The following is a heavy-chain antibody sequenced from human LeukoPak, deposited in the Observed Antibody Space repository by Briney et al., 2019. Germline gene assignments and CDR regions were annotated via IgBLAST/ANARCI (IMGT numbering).Heavy chain of an antibody. V-gene: IGHV4-4*07. D-gene: IGHD6-13*01. CDR3: ARMGSRSWYENKSYFDY. CDR2: IYTSGST. J-gene: IGHJ4*02. CDR1: VGSISSYY. Sequence: KASETLSLTCTVSVGSISSYYWSWIRQPAGEGREWIGRIYTSGSTNYKRYLKSRVTMSVDTSKNQFSLKLSSVNAADTAVYYCARMGSRSWYENKSYFDYWGQGTLVTVSS.